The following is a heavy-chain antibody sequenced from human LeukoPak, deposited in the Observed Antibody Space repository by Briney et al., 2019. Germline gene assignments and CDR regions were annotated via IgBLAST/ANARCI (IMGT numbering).Heavy chain of an antibody. Sequence: PGGSLRLSCSASGFAFSVYTMNWVRQAPGKGLEYVSGISSNGGTTHYADSVKGRFTISRDNSKNTLYLQMSSLRPEDMAVYYCVASSGYYAPWGQGTLVIVSA. D-gene: IGHD3-22*01. J-gene: IGHJ5*02. CDR3: VASSGYYAP. V-gene: IGHV3-64D*09. CDR1: GFAFSVYT. CDR2: ISSNGGTT.